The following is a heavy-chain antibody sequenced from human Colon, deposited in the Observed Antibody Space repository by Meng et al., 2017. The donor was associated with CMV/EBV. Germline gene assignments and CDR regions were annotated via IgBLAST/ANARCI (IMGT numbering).Heavy chain of an antibody. CDR2: IRYDGSNK. Sequence: GESLKISCAASGFTFSSYGMHWVRQAPGKGLEWVAFIRYDGSNKYYADSVKGRFTISRNNSANTVFLKMNSLRAEDTAVYYCAKSSGWYGKYYFDSLGQGTLVTVSS. CDR1: GFTFSSYG. V-gene: IGHV3-30*02. D-gene: IGHD6-19*01. J-gene: IGHJ4*02. CDR3: AKSSGWYGKYYFDS.